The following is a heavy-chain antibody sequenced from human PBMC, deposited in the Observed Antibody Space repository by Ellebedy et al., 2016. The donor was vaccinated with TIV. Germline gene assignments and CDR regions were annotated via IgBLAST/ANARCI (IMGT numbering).Heavy chain of an antibody. D-gene: IGHD3-10*01. CDR2: MFYNGDT. J-gene: IGHJ4*02. CDR3: VRDYGFQFALDS. V-gene: IGHV4-39*07. Sequence: SETLSLTCTVSGDSVSSSLHYWGWIRQAPGKGLEWIGSMFYNGDTYFNPSLESRVTISIDTSKNQFSLRLTSMTAADKAVYFCVRDYGFQFALDSWGQGLLVSVSS. CDR1: GDSVSSSLHY.